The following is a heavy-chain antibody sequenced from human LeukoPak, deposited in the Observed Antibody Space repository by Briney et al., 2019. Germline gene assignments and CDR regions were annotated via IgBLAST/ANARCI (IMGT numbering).Heavy chain of an antibody. J-gene: IGHJ4*02. V-gene: IGHV4-34*01. Sequence: KPSETLSLTCAVYGGSFSGYYWSWIRQPPGKGLEWIGEINHSGSTNYNPSLKSRVTISVDTSKNQFSLKLSSVTAADTAVYYCARPFSGGYFDYWGQGTLVTVSS. CDR1: GGSFSGYY. CDR3: ARPFSGGYFDY. CDR2: INHSGST. D-gene: IGHD3-10*01.